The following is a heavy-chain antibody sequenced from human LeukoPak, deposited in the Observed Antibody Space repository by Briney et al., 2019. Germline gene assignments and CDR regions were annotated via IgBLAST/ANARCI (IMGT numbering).Heavy chain of an antibody. CDR2: IYPGGSDT. Sequence: GESLKISCKGSGYSFTTYRIGWVRQMPGKGLEWMGIIYPGGSDTRYSPSFQGQVTISADKSISTAYLQWSSLKASDTAMYYCARDAGPEGDYFDYWGQGTLVTVSS. J-gene: IGHJ4*02. CDR3: ARDAGPEGDYFDY. CDR1: GYSFTTYR. V-gene: IGHV5-51*01.